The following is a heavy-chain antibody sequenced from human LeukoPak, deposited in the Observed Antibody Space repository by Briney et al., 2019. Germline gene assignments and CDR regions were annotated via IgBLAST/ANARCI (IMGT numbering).Heavy chain of an antibody. D-gene: IGHD2-8*01. J-gene: IGHJ5*02. Sequence: PSETLPLTCAFYGGSFSGYYWSWLRQPPSKGLEWIGEINHSGSTNYNPSLKSRVTISVDTSKNQFSLKLSSVTAADTAVYYCARGGVRIRSWGQGTLVTVSS. CDR2: INHSGST. CDR3: ARGGVRIRS. CDR1: GGSFSGYY. V-gene: IGHV4-34*01.